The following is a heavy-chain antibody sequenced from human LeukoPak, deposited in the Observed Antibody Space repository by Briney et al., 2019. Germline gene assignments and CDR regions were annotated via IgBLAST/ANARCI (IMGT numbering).Heavy chain of an antibody. V-gene: IGHV4-39*07. J-gene: IGHJ4*02. Sequence: RPSETLSLTCTVSGGSISSSSYYWGWIRQPPGKGLEWIGSIYYSGSTYYNPPLQRRVTISVDTSKNQFSLKLSSVTAADTAVYYCARDQYARGDFAIFAYWGQGTLVTVSS. CDR3: ARDQYARGDFAIFAY. D-gene: IGHD4-17*01. CDR1: GGSISSSSYY. CDR2: IYYSGST.